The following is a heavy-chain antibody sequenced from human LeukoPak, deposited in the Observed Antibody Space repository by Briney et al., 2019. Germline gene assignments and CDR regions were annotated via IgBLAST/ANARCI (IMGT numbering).Heavy chain of an antibody. CDR1: GFTFSSYW. D-gene: IGHD2-2*01. CDR2: IKQDGSEK. J-gene: IGHJ3*02. CDR3: AREEALGYCSSTSCHSAFDI. V-gene: IGHV3-7*01. Sequence: GGSLRLSCAASGFTFSSYWMSWVRQAPGKGLEWVANIKQDGSEKYYVDSVKGRFTISRDNAKNSLYLQMNSLRAEDTAVYYCAREEALGYCSSTSCHSAFDIWGQGTMVTVSS.